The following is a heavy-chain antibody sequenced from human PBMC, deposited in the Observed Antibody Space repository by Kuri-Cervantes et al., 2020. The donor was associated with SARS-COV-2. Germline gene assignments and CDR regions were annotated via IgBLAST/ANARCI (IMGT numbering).Heavy chain of an antibody. J-gene: IGHJ4*02. CDR3: TTGPQLAVDY. CDR2: IQSKTDGGTT. Sequence: GESLKISCAASGFTFSNAWMSWVRQAPGKGLEWVGRIQSKTDGGTTDYAAPVRGRFTISRDDSRNTLYLQMNSLKTEDTAVYYCTTGPQLAVDYWGQGTLVTVSS. D-gene: IGHD3-10*01. V-gene: IGHV3-15*01. CDR1: GFTFSNAW.